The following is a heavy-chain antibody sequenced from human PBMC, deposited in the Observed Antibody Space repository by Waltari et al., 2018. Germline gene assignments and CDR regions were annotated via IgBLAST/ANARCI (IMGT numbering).Heavy chain of an antibody. CDR1: GYTFTGYY. Sequence: QVQLVQSGAEVKKPGASVKVSCKASGYTFTGYYMHWVRQAPGQGLEWRGWINPNSGGTNDAQKFQGRVTMTRDTSISTAYMELGRLRSDDTAVYYCASITSTVAVSPIVADYWGQGTLVTVSS. J-gene: IGHJ4*02. CDR2: INPNSGGT. CDR3: ASITSTVAVSPIVADY. V-gene: IGHV1-2*02. D-gene: IGHD3-16*01.